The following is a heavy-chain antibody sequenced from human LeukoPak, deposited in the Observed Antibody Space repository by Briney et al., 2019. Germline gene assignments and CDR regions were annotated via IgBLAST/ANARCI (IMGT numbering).Heavy chain of an antibody. V-gene: IGHV3-33*01. D-gene: IGHD6-6*01. CDR1: GFTFSSYG. CDR3: ASDNGIAALDY. Sequence: GGSLRLSCAASGFTFSSYGMHWVRQAPGKGLEWVAVIWYDGSNKYYADSVKGRFTISRDNSKNTLYLQMNSLRAEDTAVYYCASDNGIAALDYWGQGTLVTVSS. CDR2: IWYDGSNK. J-gene: IGHJ4*02.